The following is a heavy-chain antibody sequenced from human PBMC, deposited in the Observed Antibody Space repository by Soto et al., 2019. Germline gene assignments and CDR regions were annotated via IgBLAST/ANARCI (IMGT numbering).Heavy chain of an antibody. CDR2: ISYDGSNK. CDR1: GFTFRSDG. D-gene: IGHD3-10*01. Sequence: QVQLVESGGGVVQPGRSLRLSCAASGFTFRSDGMHWVRQAPGKGLEWVAAISYDGSNKYYAASLKGRFTISRDNSKNTLYLQMNSLRAEDTAVYYCAKDSGYFGSGSYGSYYNYGMDVWGQGTTVTVSS. CDR3: AKDSGYFGSGSYGSYYNYGMDV. J-gene: IGHJ6*02. V-gene: IGHV3-30*18.